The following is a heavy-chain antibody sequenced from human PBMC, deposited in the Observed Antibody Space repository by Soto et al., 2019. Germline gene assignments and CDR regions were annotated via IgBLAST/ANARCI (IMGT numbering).Heavy chain of an antibody. CDR2: ISSSSSYI. Sequence: EVQLVESGGGLVKPGGSLRLSCAGSGFTFSSYSMNWVRQAPGKGLEWVSSISSSSSYIYYADSVKGRFTISRDNAKNSLYLQMNSLRAEDTAVYYCARGGYCTNGVCSLSYYYGMDVWGQGTTVTVSS. J-gene: IGHJ6*02. CDR1: GFTFSSYS. V-gene: IGHV3-21*01. CDR3: ARGGYCTNGVCSLSYYYGMDV. D-gene: IGHD2-8*01.